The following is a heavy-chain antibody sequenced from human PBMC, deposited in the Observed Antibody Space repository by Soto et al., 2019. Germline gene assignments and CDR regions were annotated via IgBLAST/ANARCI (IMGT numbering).Heavy chain of an antibody. CDR1: GYTFTTYG. Sequence: ASVKVSCKASGYTFTTYGISWVRQAPGQGLEWMGWMNPNSGNTGYAQKFQGRVTMTRNTSISTAYMELSSLRSEDTAVYYCARTLYGDNVDYWGQGTLVTVSS. CDR2: MNPNSGNT. V-gene: IGHV1-8*02. CDR3: ARTLYGDNVDY. D-gene: IGHD4-17*01. J-gene: IGHJ4*02.